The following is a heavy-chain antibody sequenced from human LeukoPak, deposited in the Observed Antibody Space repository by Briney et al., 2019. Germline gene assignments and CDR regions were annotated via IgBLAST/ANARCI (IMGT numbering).Heavy chain of an antibody. Sequence: PGGSLRLSCAASGFTFSSYSMNWVRQAPGKGLEWVSSISGSSTYIYYADSVKGRFTISRDNAKNSLYLQMNSLRAEDTAVYYCARDWDDIVGATTRYYYGMDVWGQGTTVTVSS. CDR1: GFTFSSYS. V-gene: IGHV3-21*01. J-gene: IGHJ6*02. CDR3: ARDWDDIVGATTRYYYGMDV. CDR2: ISGSSTYI. D-gene: IGHD1-26*01.